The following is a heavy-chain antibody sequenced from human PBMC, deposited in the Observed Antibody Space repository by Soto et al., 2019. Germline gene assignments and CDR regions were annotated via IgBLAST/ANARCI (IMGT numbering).Heavy chain of an antibody. Sequence: EVQLVESGGGLVKPGGSLRLSCAASGFTFTRYSMNWVRQAPGKGLQWVSSITNRGTHTYSADSVKGRFTISRDNDKNSLYLQMNNLRAEDTAIYFCARAHEVAWFDSWGLGTLVTVTS. J-gene: IGHJ5*01. CDR1: GFTFTRYS. D-gene: IGHD2-15*01. CDR2: ITNRGTHT. V-gene: IGHV3-21*01. CDR3: ARAHEVAWFDS.